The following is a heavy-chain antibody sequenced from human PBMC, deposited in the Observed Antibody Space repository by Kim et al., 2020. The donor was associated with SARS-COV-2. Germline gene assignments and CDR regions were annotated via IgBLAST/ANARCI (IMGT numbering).Heavy chain of an antibody. V-gene: IGHV1-69*13. Sequence: SVKVSCKASGGTFSSYAISWVRQAPGQGLEWMGGIIPIFGTANYAQKFQGRVTITADESTSTAYMELSSLRSEDTAVYYCASNTYYDITPVCWGQGTLVTVSS. CDR2: IIPIFGTA. CDR3: ASNTYYDITPVC. D-gene: IGHD3-9*01. CDR1: GGTFSSYA. J-gene: IGHJ4*02.